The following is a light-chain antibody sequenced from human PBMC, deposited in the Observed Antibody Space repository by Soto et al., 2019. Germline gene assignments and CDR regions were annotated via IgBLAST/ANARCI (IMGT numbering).Light chain of an antibody. V-gene: IGLV2-8*01. CDR3: SSYAGSSNV. CDR1: SSDVGGYNY. Sequence: QSVLTQPPSASGSPGHSVAISCTGTSSDVGGYNYVSWYQQHPGKAPKLMIYEVNKRPSGVPDRFSGSKSGNTASLTVSGLQAEDEGDYYCSSYAGSSNVFGTGTKVTVL. J-gene: IGLJ1*01. CDR2: EVN.